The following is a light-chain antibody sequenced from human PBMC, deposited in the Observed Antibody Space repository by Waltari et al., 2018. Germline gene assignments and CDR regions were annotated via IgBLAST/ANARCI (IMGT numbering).Light chain of an antibody. CDR1: SSDVGGYNL. CDR3: CSYAGSRTCV. V-gene: IGLV2-23*01. CDR2: EGS. J-gene: IGLJ1*01. Sequence: QSALTQPASVSGSPGQSLTLSCTGTSSDVGGYNLVSWYQQHPGKAPKFIIYEGSKRPSGVSTRFSGSKSGNTASRTISGLQAEDEADYYCCSYAGSRTCVFGTGTKVTVL.